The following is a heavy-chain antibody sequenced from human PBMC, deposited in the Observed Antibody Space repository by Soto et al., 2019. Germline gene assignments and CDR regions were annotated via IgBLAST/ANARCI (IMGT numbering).Heavy chain of an antibody. CDR3: ARRMITFGGVIALYFDY. CDR2: INHSGST. J-gene: IGHJ4*02. D-gene: IGHD3-16*02. CDR1: GGSISNYY. Sequence: PSETLSLTCTVSGGSISNYYWSWIRQPPGKGLEWIGEINHSGSTNYNPSLKSRVTISVDTSKNQFSLKLSSVTAADTAVYYCARRMITFGGVIALYFDYWGQGTLVTVSS. V-gene: IGHV4-34*01.